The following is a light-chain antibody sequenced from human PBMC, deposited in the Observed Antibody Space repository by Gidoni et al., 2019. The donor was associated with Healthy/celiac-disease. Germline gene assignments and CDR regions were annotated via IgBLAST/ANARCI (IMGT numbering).Light chain of an antibody. CDR3: SSYTSSSTVV. CDR1: SSDVGCYHY. CDR2: EVS. Sequence: QSALTQPASVSGSPGQSLTISCPGTSSDVGCYHYVSWYQQRPGKAPKLMIYEVSNRPSGVSNRFSGSKSGNTASLTISGLQAEDEADYYCSSYTSSSTVVFGGGTKLTVL. V-gene: IGLV2-14*01. J-gene: IGLJ2*01.